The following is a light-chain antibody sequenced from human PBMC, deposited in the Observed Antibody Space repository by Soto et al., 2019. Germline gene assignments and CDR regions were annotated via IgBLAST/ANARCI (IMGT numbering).Light chain of an antibody. Sequence: DIVMTQSPDSLAVSLGERATINCKSSQNVLSSSENKNFLAWYQQKPGQPPKLLINWASTRESGVPDRFSGSGSGTDFSLTISNLQAEDVAVYYCQQYHNTPRTFGHVTKVEIK. J-gene: IGKJ1*01. CDR3: QQYHNTPRT. CDR1: QNVLSSSENKNF. V-gene: IGKV4-1*01. CDR2: WAS.